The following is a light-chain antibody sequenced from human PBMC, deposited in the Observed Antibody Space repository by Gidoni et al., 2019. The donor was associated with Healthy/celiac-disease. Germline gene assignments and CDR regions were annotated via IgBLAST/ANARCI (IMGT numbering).Light chain of an antibody. J-gene: IGKJ2*01. CDR3: QQYDNSYT. V-gene: IGKV1-33*01. Sequence: DIHITQSLSSLSASVGDRLTIACQASQDISNYLNWYQQKPGKAPKHLIYDASNLETGVPTRFSGSGSGTDFTSSISSLQPEDIATYYCQQYDNSYTFXQXTKLEIK. CDR2: DAS. CDR1: QDISNY.